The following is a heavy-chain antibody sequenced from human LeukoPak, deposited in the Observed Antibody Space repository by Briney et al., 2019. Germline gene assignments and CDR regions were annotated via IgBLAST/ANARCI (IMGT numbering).Heavy chain of an antibody. J-gene: IGHJ6*02. CDR2: LSAYNGNT. CDR1: GYTFTSYG. D-gene: IGHD3-3*01. V-gene: IGHV1-18*01. CDR3: ATCHDPHLHYYYGMDV. Sequence: ASVKVSCKASGYTFTSYGISWVRQAPGQGLEWMGWLSAYNGNTNYAQKLQGRVTMTTDTSTSTAYMELRSLRSDDTAVYYCATCHDPHLHYYYGMDVWGQGTTVTVSS.